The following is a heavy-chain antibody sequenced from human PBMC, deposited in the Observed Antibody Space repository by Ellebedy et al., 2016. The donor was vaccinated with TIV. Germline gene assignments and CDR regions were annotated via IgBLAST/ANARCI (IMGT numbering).Heavy chain of an antibody. J-gene: IGHJ4*02. CDR3: VKDGGNSGSLLWYFDY. CDR2: ISWGGGSI. Sequence: SLKISCAASGFTFDNHAMHWVRQVPGKGLEWVSGISWGGGSIVYAESVKGRFTISRDNAKNSLLLQMSSLRADDTALYYCVKDGGNSGSLLWYFDYWGQGAQVTVSS. CDR1: GFTFDNHA. D-gene: IGHD6-19*01. V-gene: IGHV3-9*01.